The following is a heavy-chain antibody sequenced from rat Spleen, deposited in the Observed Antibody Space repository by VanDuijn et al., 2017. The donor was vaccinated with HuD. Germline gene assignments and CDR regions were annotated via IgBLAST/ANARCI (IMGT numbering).Heavy chain of an antibody. J-gene: IGHJ2*01. Sequence: EVQLQESGPGLVKPSQSLSLTCSVTGYSITSNYWGWIRKFPGNKMEWIGHISYSGSTSYNPSLKSRISITRDTSKNQFFLQLNSVTTEDTAIYFCVRERVPGFAFYFDYWGQGVMVTVSS. CDR2: ISYSGST. CDR3: VRERVPGFAFYFDY. D-gene: IGHD1-4*01. V-gene: IGHV3-1*01. CDR1: GYSITSNY.